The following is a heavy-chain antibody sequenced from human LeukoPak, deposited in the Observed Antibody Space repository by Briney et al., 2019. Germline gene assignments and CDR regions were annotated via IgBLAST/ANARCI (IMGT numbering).Heavy chain of an antibody. V-gene: IGHV3-23*01. CDR2: ISGSGGST. Sequence: GGSLRLSCAASGFTFSSYAMSWVRQAPGKGLEWVSAISGSGGSTYYADSVKGRFTISRDNSKNTLYLQMNSLRAEDTAVYYCAKDRGMSGLSLDYFDNWGQGTLVTVSS. CDR1: GFTFSSYA. J-gene: IGHJ4*02. CDR3: AKDRGMSGLSLDYFDN. D-gene: IGHD3-10*01.